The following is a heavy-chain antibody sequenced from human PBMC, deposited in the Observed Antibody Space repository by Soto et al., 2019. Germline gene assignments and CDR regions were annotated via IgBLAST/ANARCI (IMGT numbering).Heavy chain of an antibody. CDR3: ARALRYSSGLIREFDY. D-gene: IGHD6-19*01. CDR1: GYTFTSYG. J-gene: IGHJ4*02. Sequence: ASVKVSCKASGYTFTSYGISWVRQAPGQGLEWTGWISAYNGNTNYAQKLQGRVTMTTDTSTSTAYMELRSLRSDDTAVYYCARALRYSSGLIREFDYWGQGTLVTVSS. CDR2: ISAYNGNT. V-gene: IGHV1-18*01.